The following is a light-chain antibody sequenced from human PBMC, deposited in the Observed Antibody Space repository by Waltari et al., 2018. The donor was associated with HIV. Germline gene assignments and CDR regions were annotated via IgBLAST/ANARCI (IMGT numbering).Light chain of an antibody. CDR3: SSYTSGYTLDIP. J-gene: IGLJ2*01. CDR2: DVS. V-gene: IGLV2-14*03. Sequence: QSALTQPASVSGSPGQSITIPCTGTSSDVGGYDYVSWYQQHPGKAPKFIIYDVSYRPSGVSDRFSASKSGNTASLTISGLQAEDEATYYCSSYTSGYTLDIPFGGGTKLTVL. CDR1: SSDVGGYDY.